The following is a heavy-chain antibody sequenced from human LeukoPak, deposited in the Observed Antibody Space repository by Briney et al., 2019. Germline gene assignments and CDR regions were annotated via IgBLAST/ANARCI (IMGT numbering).Heavy chain of an antibody. V-gene: IGHV1-2*02. CDR1: GYTFTGYY. CDR3: AGTHSNGWYSLGYYYMDV. Sequence: GASVKVSCKASGYTFTGYYMHWVRQAPGQGLEWMGWINPNSGGTNYAQNLQGRVTMTTDASTSTAYMEMRSLTSDDTAVYYCAGTHSNGWYSLGYYYMDVWGKGTTVTVSS. J-gene: IGHJ6*03. CDR2: INPNSGGT. D-gene: IGHD6-19*01.